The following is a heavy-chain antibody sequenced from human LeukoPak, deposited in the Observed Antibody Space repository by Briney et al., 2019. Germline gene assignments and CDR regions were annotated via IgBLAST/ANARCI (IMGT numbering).Heavy chain of an antibody. CDR3: GTYYYDSSGSDDDY. Sequence: GASVTVSCNATGGTFSSYAISWVRQSPGQGLECMGRINPILGIANYAQNFQGTVTITADKSTCTAYMELSSLRSEDTAVYYCGTYYYDSSGSDDDYCGQGTLVTVSS. J-gene: IGHJ4*02. CDR1: GGTFSSYA. V-gene: IGHV1-69*04. D-gene: IGHD3-22*01. CDR2: INPILGIA.